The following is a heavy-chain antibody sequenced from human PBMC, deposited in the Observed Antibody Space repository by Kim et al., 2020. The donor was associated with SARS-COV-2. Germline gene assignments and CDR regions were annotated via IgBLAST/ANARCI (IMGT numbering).Heavy chain of an antibody. V-gene: IGHV3-74*03. CDR3: ARAGDSDIRGYYGFFHH. J-gene: IGHJ1*01. CDR1: GFTLRNYL. D-gene: IGHD3-22*01. Sequence: GGSLRLSCAASGFTLRNYLMNWVRQTPGDGLVRVTRLHIDGRITEYADSVKCLFTSSRDNAKTTLYLQMNSLIPEDTAVSYCARAGDSDIRGYYGFFHHLGQGALFTVS. CDR2: LHIDGRIT.